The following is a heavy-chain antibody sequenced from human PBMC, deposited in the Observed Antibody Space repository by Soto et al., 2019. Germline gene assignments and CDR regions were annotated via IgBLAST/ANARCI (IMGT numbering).Heavy chain of an antibody. CDR2: IYYSGST. J-gene: IGHJ6*02. D-gene: IGHD1-26*01. CDR1: GGSISSSSYY. CDR3: ARHGSGILPSVGDYYYYGMDV. V-gene: IGHV4-39*01. Sequence: PXGTLSLTCTVSGGSISSSSYYWGWIRQPPGKGLEWIGSIYYSGSTYYNPSLKSRVTISVDTSKNQFSLKLSSVTAADTAVYYCARHGSGILPSVGDYYYYGMDVWGQGTTVTVS.